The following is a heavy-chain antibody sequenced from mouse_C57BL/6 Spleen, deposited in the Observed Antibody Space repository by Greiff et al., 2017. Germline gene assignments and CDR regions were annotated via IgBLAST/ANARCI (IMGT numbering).Heavy chain of an antibody. Sequence: EVKVEESGGGLVKPGGSLKLSCAASGFTFSSYAMSWVRQTPEKRLEWVATISDGGSYTYYPDNVKGRFTISRDNAKNNLYLQMSHLKSEDTAMYYCAREEGYWGQGTTLTVSS. CDR3: AREEGY. J-gene: IGHJ2*01. CDR1: GFTFSSYA. V-gene: IGHV5-4*01. CDR2: ISDGGSYT.